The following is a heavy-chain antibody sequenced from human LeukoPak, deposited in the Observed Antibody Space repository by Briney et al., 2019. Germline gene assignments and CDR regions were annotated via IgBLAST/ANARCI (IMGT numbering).Heavy chain of an antibody. Sequence: ASVKVSCKASGYTFTSYGISWVRQAPGQGLEWMGWISAYNGNTNYAQKLQGRVTMTTDTSTSTAYMELRSLRSDDTAVYYCAKRYSGYDPWAVAEGDDAFDTWGQGTMVTVSS. J-gene: IGHJ3*02. D-gene: IGHD5-12*01. V-gene: IGHV1-18*01. CDR1: GYTFTSYG. CDR2: ISAYNGNT. CDR3: AKRYSGYDPWAVAEGDDAFDT.